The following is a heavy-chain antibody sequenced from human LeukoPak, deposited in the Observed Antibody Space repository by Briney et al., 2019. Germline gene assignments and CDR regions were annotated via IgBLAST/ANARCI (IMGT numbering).Heavy chain of an antibody. CDR2: INHSGST. Sequence: SETLSLTCAVYGGSFSGYYWSWIRQPPGKGLEWIGEINHSGSTNYNPSLKSRVTISVDTSKNQFSLKLSSVTAADTAVYYCARAVWQLRPPSFDYWGQGTLVTVSS. CDR3: ARAVWQLRPPSFDY. CDR1: GGSFSGYY. D-gene: IGHD6-6*01. J-gene: IGHJ4*02. V-gene: IGHV4-34*01.